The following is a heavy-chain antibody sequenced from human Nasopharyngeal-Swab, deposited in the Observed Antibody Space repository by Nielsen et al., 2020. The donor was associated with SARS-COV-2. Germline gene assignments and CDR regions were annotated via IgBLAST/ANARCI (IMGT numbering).Heavy chain of an antibody. V-gene: IGHV3-30*04. CDR2: ISYDGSSN. D-gene: IGHD6-19*01. CDR3: ASGGTAVATRYYGLDV. Sequence: GESLKISCAASGFTFSNYAMHWVRQAPGKGLEWVAVISYDGSSNFYADSVKGQFTISRDKSKNTLYLQMNSLRPEDTAVYSCASGGTAVATRYYGLDVWGQGTTVTVSS. CDR1: GFTFSNYA. J-gene: IGHJ6*02.